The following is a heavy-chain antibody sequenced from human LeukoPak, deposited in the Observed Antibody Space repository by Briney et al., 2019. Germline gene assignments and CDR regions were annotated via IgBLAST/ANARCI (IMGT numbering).Heavy chain of an antibody. CDR3: ASGYSYGYVTGY. D-gene: IGHD5-18*01. CDR2: INHSGST. J-gene: IGHJ4*02. V-gene: IGHV4-34*01. CDR1: GGSFSGYY. Sequence: SETLSLTCAVYGGSFSGYYWSWIRQPPGKRLEWIGEINHSGSTNYNPSLKSRVTISVDTSKNQFSLKLSSVTAADTAVYYCASGYSYGYVTGYWGQGTLVTVSS.